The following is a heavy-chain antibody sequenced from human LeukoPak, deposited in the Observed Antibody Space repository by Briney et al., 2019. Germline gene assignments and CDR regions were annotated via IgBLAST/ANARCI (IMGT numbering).Heavy chain of an antibody. Sequence: PSETLSLTCAVYGGSFSGYYWSWIRQPPGKGLEWIGYISYSGSSNFNPSLKSRVTISMDTSKNHFSLKLSSVTAADTAAYYCARVGDYGADYWGQGTLVTVSS. V-gene: IGHV4-59*01. CDR2: ISYSGSS. CDR1: GGSFSGYY. CDR3: ARVGDYGADY. J-gene: IGHJ4*02. D-gene: IGHD4-17*01.